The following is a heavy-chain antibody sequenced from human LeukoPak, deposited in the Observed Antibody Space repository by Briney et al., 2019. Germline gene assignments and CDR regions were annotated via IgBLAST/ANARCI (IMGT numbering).Heavy chain of an antibody. CDR3: VRDLDWGAFDV. J-gene: IGHJ3*01. V-gene: IGHV3-23*01. Sequence: GGSLRLSCAASGFTFSSYEMNWVRQAPGKGLEWVSGISTSGDITYYADSVMGRFTISRDNPQSTVPLQMNSLRAADTALYYCVRDLDWGAFDVWGQGTMVTVSS. D-gene: IGHD3/OR15-3a*01. CDR1: GFTFSSYE. CDR2: ISTSGDIT.